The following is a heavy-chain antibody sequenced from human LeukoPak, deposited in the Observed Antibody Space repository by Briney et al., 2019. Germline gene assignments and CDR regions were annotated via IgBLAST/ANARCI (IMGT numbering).Heavy chain of an antibody. J-gene: IGHJ4*02. CDR2: INPSGGST. CDR1: GYTFTSYY. Sequence: VASVKVSCKASGYTFTSYYMHWVRQAPGQGLEWMGIINPSGGSTSYAQKLQGRVTMTTDTSTSTAYMELRSLRSDDTAVYYCARDISSSWYDYWGQGTLVTVSS. D-gene: IGHD6-13*01. CDR3: ARDISSSWYDY. V-gene: IGHV1-46*01.